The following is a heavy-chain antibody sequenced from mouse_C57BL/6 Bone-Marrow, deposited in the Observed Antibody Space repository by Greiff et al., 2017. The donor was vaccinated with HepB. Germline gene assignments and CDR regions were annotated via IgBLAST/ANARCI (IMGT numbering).Heavy chain of an antibody. CDR2: INSDGGST. CDR3: AKPWDFDY. Sequence: EVMLVESGGGLVQPGESLKLSCESYEYEFPSHDMSWVRKTPEKRLELVAAINSDGGSTYYPDTMERRYIISRDNTKKTRYLKMSSLRSEDTALYYCAKPWDFDYWGQGTTLTVSS. CDR1: EYEFPSHD. D-gene: IGHD4-1*01. V-gene: IGHV5-2*01. J-gene: IGHJ2*01.